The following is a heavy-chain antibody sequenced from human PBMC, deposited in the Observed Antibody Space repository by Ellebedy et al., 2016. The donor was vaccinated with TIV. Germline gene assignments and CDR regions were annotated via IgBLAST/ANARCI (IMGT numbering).Heavy chain of an antibody. V-gene: IGHV3-23*01. CDR3: AKTARKINAEYFQH. D-gene: IGHD1-14*01. Sequence: GESLKISCAASGFTFSSYAMSWVRQAPGKGLEWVSAISGSGGSTYYADSVKGRFTISRDNSKNTLYLQMNSLRAEDTAVYYCAKTARKINAEYFQHWGQGTLVTVSS. CDR1: GFTFSSYA. CDR2: ISGSGGST. J-gene: IGHJ1*01.